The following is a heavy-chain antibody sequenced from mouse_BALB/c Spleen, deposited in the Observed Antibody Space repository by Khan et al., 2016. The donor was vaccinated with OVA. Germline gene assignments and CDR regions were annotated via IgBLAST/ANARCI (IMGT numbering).Heavy chain of an antibody. CDR2: ILPGSGSR. CDR3: ARVNYGSSDYFDY. Sequence: VQLQESGAELMKPGASVKISCKATGYTFSGYWLEWVKQRPGHGLEWIGEILPGSGSRNYNEKFKGKATFTADISSKTTYLQLSSLTSEDSAVYYCARVNYGSSDYFDYWGQGTTLTVSS. J-gene: IGHJ2*01. CDR1: GYTFSGYW. D-gene: IGHD1-1*01. V-gene: IGHV1-9*01.